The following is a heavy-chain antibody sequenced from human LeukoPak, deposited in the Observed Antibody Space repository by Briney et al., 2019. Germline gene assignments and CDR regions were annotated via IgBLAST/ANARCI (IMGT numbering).Heavy chain of an antibody. V-gene: IGHV1-69*13. CDR3: ATSLYGDYGFGAFDV. Sequence: SVKVSCKASGYTFTSYGISWVRQAPGHGLEWMGGIIPIFDTANYAQKFPGRVTITADESASTAYMELSSLRSEDTAVYYCATSLYGDYGFGAFDVWGQGTMVTVSA. CDR1: GYTFTSYG. D-gene: IGHD4-17*01. J-gene: IGHJ3*01. CDR2: IIPIFDTA.